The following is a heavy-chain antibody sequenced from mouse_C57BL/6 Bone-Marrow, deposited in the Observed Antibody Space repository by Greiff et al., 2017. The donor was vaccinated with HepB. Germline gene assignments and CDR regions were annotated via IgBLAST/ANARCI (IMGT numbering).Heavy chain of an antibody. V-gene: IGHV1-22*01. D-gene: IGHD1-1*01. CDR2: INPNNGGT. Sequence: EVQLQQSGPELVKPGASVKMSCKASGYTFTDYNMHWVKQSHGKSLEWIGYINPNNGGTSYNQKFKGKATLTVNKSSSTAYMELRSLTSEDSAVYYCARSGTTVVATNYYAMDYWGQGTSVTVSS. CDR3: ARSGTTVVATNYYAMDY. J-gene: IGHJ4*01. CDR1: GYTFTDYN.